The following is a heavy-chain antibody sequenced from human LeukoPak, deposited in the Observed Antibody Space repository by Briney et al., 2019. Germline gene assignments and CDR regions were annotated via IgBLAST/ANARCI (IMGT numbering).Heavy chain of an antibody. V-gene: IGHV4-34*01. CDR3: ARLTPSPAFDY. CDR1: GGSFSGSY. J-gene: IGHJ4*02. Sequence: SETLSLTCAVYGGSFSGSYWTWIRQPPGKGLEWIGEINHSGNTNYNPSLKSRVTISIDTSKNQFSLKLSSVTAADTAVYYCARLTPSPAFDYWGQGTLVTVSS. CDR2: INHSGNT.